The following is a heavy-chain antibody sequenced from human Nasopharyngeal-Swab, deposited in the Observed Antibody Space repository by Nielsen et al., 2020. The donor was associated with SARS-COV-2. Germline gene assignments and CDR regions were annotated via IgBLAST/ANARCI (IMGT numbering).Heavy chain of an antibody. Sequence: WIRQPPGGVLGGRASIYYRGSTYYNPSLESRLTISVDTSKNHFSLKLTSVTAADTAVYYCAKHPDGRWFGELSYYYYGPDVWGQGTTVTVSS. J-gene: IGHJ6*02. CDR3: AKHPDGRWFGELSYYYYGPDV. CDR2: IYYRGST. D-gene: IGHD3-10*01. V-gene: IGHV4-39*01.